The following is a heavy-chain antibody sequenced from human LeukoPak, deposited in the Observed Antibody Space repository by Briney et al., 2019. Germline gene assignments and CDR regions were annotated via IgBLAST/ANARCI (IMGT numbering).Heavy chain of an antibody. CDR1: GFIFSGSD. D-gene: IGHD6-19*01. CDR3: TTYRSGHY. J-gene: IGHJ4*02. CDR2: VTIKANNYAT. V-gene: IGHV3-73*01. Sequence: PGGSLKLSCAASGFIFSGSDMHWVRQASGKGLEWVGRVTIKANNYATAYAASVKGRFTISRDDSENTAYLQMNGLRTEDTAVYYCTTYRSGHYWGQGTLVSVSS.